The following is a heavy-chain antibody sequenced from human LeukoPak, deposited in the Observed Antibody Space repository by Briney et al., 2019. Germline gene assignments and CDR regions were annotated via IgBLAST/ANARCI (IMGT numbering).Heavy chain of an antibody. CDR1: GYTFNTYG. CDR3: LRDAQRPRLTPDY. CDR2: ISTYNGDT. D-gene: IGHD6-25*01. V-gene: IGHV1-18*01. J-gene: IGHJ4*02. Sequence: ASVKVSCKASGYTFNTYGISWVRQAPGQGLEWMEWISTYNGDTSYVQNLQGRVTMTTDTSTSTAYMELMSLRSDDTAVYYCLRDAQRPRLTPDYWGQGTLVTVSS.